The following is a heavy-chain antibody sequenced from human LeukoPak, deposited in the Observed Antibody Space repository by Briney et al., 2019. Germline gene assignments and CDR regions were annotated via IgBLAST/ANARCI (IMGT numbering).Heavy chain of an antibody. CDR2: ISYDGSNK. CDR3: ARAHSSTWSYFDF. V-gene: IGHV3-30*03. D-gene: IGHD6-13*01. Sequence: PGRSLGLSCAASGFTFRGYGMHWVRQAPGKGLEWVAIISYDGSNKYYADSVKGRFTISRDNSKSTLFLQMNSLRAEDTAVYYCARAHSSTWSYFDFWGQGTLVTVSS. J-gene: IGHJ4*02. CDR1: GFTFRGYG.